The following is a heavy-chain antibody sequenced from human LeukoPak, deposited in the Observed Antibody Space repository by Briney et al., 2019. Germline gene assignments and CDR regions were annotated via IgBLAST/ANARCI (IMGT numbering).Heavy chain of an antibody. Sequence: SETLSLTCTVSGDSISSSNYYWGWIRQPPGKGLERIGNIFYSGSTYYNPSLKSRVTISVDTSKNQFSLKLSSVTAADTAVYYCARDLGYCSGGGCYREGYWGQGTLVTVSS. V-gene: IGHV4-39*07. CDR1: GDSISSSNYY. CDR2: IFYSGST. CDR3: ARDLGYCSGGGCYREGY. J-gene: IGHJ4*02. D-gene: IGHD2-15*01.